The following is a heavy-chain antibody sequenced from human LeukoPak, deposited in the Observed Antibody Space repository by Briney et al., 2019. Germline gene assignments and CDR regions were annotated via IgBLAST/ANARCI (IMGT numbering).Heavy chain of an antibody. D-gene: IGHD2-2*01. V-gene: IGHV1-46*01. Sequence: ASVKVSCKASGGTFSTYAISWVRQAPGQGLEWMGIINPSGGSTSYAQKFQGRVTMTRDTSTSTVYMELSSLRSEDTAVYYCARVSKVVPAASFDYWGQGTLVTVSS. CDR2: INPSGGST. J-gene: IGHJ4*02. CDR1: GGTFSTYA. CDR3: ARVSKVVPAASFDY.